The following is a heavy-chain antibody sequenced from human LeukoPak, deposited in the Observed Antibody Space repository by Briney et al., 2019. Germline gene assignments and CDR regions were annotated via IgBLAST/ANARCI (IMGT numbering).Heavy chain of an antibody. D-gene: IGHD6-19*01. J-gene: IGHJ4*02. V-gene: IGHV3-30*01. Sequence: DSVKGRFTISRDNSKNTLSLQMNSLKPEDTAVYYCARVFFGVAGIHDYWGQGTLVTVSS. CDR3: ARVFFGVAGIHDY.